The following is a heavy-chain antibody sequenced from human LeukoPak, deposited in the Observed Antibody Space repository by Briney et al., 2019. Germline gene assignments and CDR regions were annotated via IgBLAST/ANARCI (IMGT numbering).Heavy chain of an antibody. Sequence: GGSLRLSCAASGFTFSAYAMSWVRQAPGKGLEWLSYISGSGGSTYYADSVKGRFTISRDNSKNTLYLQMNSLRAEDTALYYCAKRVGSYHFDSWGQGTMVTVSS. D-gene: IGHD3-16*02. J-gene: IGHJ4*02. CDR1: GFTFSAYA. CDR2: ISGSGGST. V-gene: IGHV3-23*01. CDR3: AKRVGSYHFDS.